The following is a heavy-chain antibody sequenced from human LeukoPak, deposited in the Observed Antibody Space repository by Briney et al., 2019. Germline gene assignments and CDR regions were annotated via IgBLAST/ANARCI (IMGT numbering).Heavy chain of an antibody. Sequence: GGSLRLSCEASGFTFSTYWMNWVRQAPAKGLEWVANIKPDGSEKNYADSVRGRVTISRDNTKNSLFLQMNSLRAEDTAVYYCVIVATTSNGYWGQGTLVTVSS. D-gene: IGHD5-12*01. CDR1: GFTFSTYW. V-gene: IGHV3-7*03. CDR3: VIVATTSNGY. CDR2: IKPDGSEK. J-gene: IGHJ4*02.